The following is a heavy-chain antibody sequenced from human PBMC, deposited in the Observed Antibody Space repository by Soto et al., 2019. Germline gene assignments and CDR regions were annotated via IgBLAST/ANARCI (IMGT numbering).Heavy chain of an antibody. CDR3: ARVPTVTAYYYYYYMDV. V-gene: IGHV3-7*01. J-gene: IGHJ6*03. Sequence: GGSLRLSCAASGFTFSSYWMSWVRQAPGKGLEWVANIKQDGSEKYYVDSVKGRFTISRDNAKNSLYLQMNSLRAEDTAVYYCARVPTVTAYYYYYYMDVWGKGTTVTVSS. CDR2: IKQDGSEK. CDR1: GFTFSSYW. D-gene: IGHD4-17*01.